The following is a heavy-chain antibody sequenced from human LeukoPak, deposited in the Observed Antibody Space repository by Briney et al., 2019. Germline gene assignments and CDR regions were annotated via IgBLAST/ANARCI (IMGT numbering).Heavy chain of an antibody. J-gene: IGHJ4*02. CDR3: ARVGQYCSSTSCSRGEMDY. CDR1: GFTFSSYS. CDR2: ISSSSSYI. D-gene: IGHD2-2*01. V-gene: IGHV3-21*01. Sequence: GGSLRLSCAASGFTFSSYSMNWVRQAPGKGLEWVSSISSSSSYIYYADSVKGRFTISRDNAKNSLYLQMNSLRAEDTAVYYCARVGQYCSSTSCSRGEMDYWGQGTLVTVSS.